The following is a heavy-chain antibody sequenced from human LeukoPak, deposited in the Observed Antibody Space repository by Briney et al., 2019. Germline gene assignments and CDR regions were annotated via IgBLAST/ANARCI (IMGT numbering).Heavy chain of an antibody. J-gene: IGHJ6*02. V-gene: IGHV1-18*01. CDR3: ARVVYYYDSSGSPGGMDV. D-gene: IGHD3-22*01. Sequence: ASVKVSCKASGYTFTSYGISWMRQAPGQGLEWMGWISAYNGNTNYAQKLQGRVTMTTDTSTSTAYMELRSLRSDDTAVYYCARVVYYYDSSGSPGGMDVWGQGTTVTVSS. CDR1: GYTFTSYG. CDR2: ISAYNGNT.